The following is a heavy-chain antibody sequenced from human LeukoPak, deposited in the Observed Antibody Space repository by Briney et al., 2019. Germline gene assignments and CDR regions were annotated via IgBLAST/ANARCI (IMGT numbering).Heavy chain of an antibody. J-gene: IGHJ4*02. CDR3: ARGGGGYSYGHDY. CDR1: GYTFTGYY. V-gene: IGHV1-2*02. Sequence: ASVKVSCKASGYTFTGYYMHWVRQAPGQGLEWMGWINPNSGGTNYAQEFQGRVTMTRDTSISTAYMELSRLRSDDTAVYYCARGGGGYSYGHDYWGQGTLVTVSS. CDR2: INPNSGGT. D-gene: IGHD5-18*01.